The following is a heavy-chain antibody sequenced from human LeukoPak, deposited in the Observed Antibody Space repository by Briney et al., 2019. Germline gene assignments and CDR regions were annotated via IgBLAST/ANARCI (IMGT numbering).Heavy chain of an antibody. D-gene: IGHD3-10*01. CDR1: GFTFSSYW. CDR3: ARDGGGFDH. CDR2: IWYDGSNK. Sequence: GGSLRLSCAASGFTFSSYWMNWARQAPGKGLEWVAVIWYDGSNKYYADSVKGRFTISRDNSKNTLYLQMNSLGAEDTAVYYCARDGGGFDHWGQGTLVTVSS. V-gene: IGHV3-33*08. J-gene: IGHJ4*02.